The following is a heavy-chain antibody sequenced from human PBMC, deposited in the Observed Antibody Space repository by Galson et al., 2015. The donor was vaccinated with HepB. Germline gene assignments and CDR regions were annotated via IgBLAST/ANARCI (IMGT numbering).Heavy chain of an antibody. CDR1: EFIFSNAW. V-gene: IGHV3-15*01. CDR2: IKSKADDGKI. D-gene: IGHD6-13*01. CDR3: TTGIVSRYSINC. J-gene: IGHJ4*02. Sequence: SLRLSCAASEFIFSNAWMGWVRQAPGKGLEWVGRIKSKADDGKIDYAAPVKGRFIISRDDSKNTLSLQMNSLKTEDTAVYYCTTGIVSRYSINCWGQVTLVTVSS.